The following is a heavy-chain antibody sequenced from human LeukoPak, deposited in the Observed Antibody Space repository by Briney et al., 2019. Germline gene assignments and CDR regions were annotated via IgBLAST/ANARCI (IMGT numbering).Heavy chain of an antibody. V-gene: IGHV5-10-1*01. D-gene: IGHD6-6*01. CDR1: GSIFSSYW. CDR3: ARELGYSSSD. CDR2: IDPSDSYN. J-gene: IGHJ4*02. Sequence: GASLKISCKCSGSIFSSYWISWGRQLPGKGEERRGRIDPSDSYNNDSPSCQGHVTISADKSISTAYLQWSSLKASDTAMYYCARELGYSSSDWGQGTLVTVSS.